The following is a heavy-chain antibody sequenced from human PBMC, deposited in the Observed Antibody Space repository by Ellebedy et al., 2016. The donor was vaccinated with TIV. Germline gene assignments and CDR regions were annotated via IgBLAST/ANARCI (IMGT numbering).Heavy chain of an antibody. CDR2: IYYSGST. V-gene: IGHV4-61*01. CDR1: GGSVSSGSYY. CDR3: AREKYCGGDCYSSDDAFDI. Sequence: SETLSLTXTVSGGSVSSGSYYWSWIRQPPGKGLEWIGYIYYSGSTNYNPSLKSRVTISVDTSKNQFSLKLSSVTAADTAVYYCAREKYCGGDCYSSDDAFDIWGQGTMVTVSS. D-gene: IGHD2-21*01. J-gene: IGHJ3*02.